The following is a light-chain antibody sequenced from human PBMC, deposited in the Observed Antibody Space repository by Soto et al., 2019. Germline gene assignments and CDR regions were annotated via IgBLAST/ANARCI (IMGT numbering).Light chain of an antibody. J-gene: IGKJ1*01. Sequence: EIVLTQSPGTLSLSPGERATLSCRASQSVTSSYLAWYQQKPGQAPSLLIYGASTRATGIPDRFSGSGSGTDFTLTISRLEPEDFAVYYGQQYGSSPLWTFGQGIKVQIK. CDR1: QSVTSSY. CDR2: GAS. CDR3: QQYGSSPLWT. V-gene: IGKV3-20*01.